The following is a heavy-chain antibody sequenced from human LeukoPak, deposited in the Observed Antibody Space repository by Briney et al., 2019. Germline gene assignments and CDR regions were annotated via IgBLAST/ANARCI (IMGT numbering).Heavy chain of an antibody. J-gene: IGHJ4*02. CDR3: AKRYSSGWDYDY. CDR2: IKQDGSEK. D-gene: IGHD6-19*01. CDR1: GFTFRTYW. Sequence: GGSLRLSCAASGFTFRTYWMSWVRQVPGKGLEWVANIKQDGSEKNYVDSVKGRFTISRDNAKNSLYLQMNSLRAEDTAVYYCAKRYSSGWDYDYWGQGTLVTVSS. V-gene: IGHV3-7*03.